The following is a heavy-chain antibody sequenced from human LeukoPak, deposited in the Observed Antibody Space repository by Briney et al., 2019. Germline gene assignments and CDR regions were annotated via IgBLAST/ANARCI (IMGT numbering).Heavy chain of an antibody. Sequence: VGSLRLSCAASGFTLSTYCMHWVRQAPGKGLMWVSGINSDGSSTNYADSVKGRFTISRDNAKNTLYLQMNSLTAEDTAVYYCASKEVFDYWGQGTLVTVSS. CDR1: GFTLSTYC. CDR2: INSDGSST. CDR3: ASKEVFDY. V-gene: IGHV3-74*01. J-gene: IGHJ4*02.